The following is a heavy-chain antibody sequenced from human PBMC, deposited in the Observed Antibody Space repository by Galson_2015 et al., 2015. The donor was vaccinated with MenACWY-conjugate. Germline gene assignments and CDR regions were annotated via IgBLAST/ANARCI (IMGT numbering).Heavy chain of an antibody. Sequence: SLRLSCAASGFTLGTYWMSWVRQAPGKGLEWVANIKQGGSEKYYVDSVKGRFAISRDNAKSSLYLQMNSLRAVDTAVYYCARIAAAVTEHYFDYWGQGTLVTVSS. CDR1: GFTLGTYW. D-gene: IGHD6-13*01. J-gene: IGHJ4*02. CDR3: ARIAAAVTEHYFDY. V-gene: IGHV3-7*01. CDR2: IKQGGSEK.